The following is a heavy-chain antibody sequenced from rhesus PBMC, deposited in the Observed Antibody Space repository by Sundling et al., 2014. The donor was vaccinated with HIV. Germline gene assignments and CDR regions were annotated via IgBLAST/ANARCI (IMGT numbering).Heavy chain of an antibody. D-gene: IGHD3-16*01. Sequence: QVQLVQSGAEVKRPGASVKLSCKASGFSFGTYAIHWVRQAPGQGLEWMGVIIPLLAITNSPEKFQGRVTITADRSPSTAYMELSSLRSEDTAVYYCARWGGGGYTGGRDYHGLDSWGQGVVVTVSS. CDR3: ARWGGGGYTGGRDYHGLDS. J-gene: IGHJ6*01. CDR1: GFSFGTYA. V-gene: IGHV1-198*02. CDR2: IIPLLAIT.